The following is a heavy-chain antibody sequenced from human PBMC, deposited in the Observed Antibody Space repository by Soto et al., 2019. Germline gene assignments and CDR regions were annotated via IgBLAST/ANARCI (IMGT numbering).Heavy chain of an antibody. CDR3: ARAAIYSGYADDWFDP. D-gene: IGHD5-12*01. V-gene: IGHV1-2*04. J-gene: IGHJ5*02. Sequence: ASVKVSCKASGYTFTGYYMHWVRQAPGQGLEWMGWINPNSGGTNYAQKFQGWVTMTRDTSISTAYMELSRLRSDDTAVYYCARAAIYSGYADDWFDPWGQGTLVTVSS. CDR2: INPNSGGT. CDR1: GYTFTGYY.